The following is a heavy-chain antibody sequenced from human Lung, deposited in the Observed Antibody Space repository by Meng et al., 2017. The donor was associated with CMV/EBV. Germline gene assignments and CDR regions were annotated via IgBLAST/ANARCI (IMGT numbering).Heavy chain of an antibody. J-gene: IGHJ3*02. CDR2: IRYDGCNK. CDR3: AKDQGGSSPDAFDI. Sequence: GGSLRLXXAASGFTFSSYGMHWVRQAPGKGLTWVAFIRYDGCNKYYANSVKGRFTISRDNSKNTLYLQMNNLRAEDTAVYYCAKDQGGSSPDAFDIWGQGTXVTVAS. V-gene: IGHV3-30*02. CDR1: GFTFSSYG. D-gene: IGHD2-2*01.